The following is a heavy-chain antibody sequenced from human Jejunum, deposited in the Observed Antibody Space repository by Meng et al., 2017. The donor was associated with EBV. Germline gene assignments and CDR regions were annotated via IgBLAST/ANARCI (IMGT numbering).Heavy chain of an antibody. Sequence: VQLLEAGGGLVRPGGSLGLSCAAFGFTFTTDAMSWVRQAPGKGLEWVSVITGSGGSTYYADSVKGRFTISRDSSKNTLYLQMNSLRAEDTAVYYCAKLVRDWGQGTLVTVSS. CDR1: GFTFTTDA. CDR2: ITGSGGST. V-gene: IGHV3-23*01. D-gene: IGHD2/OR15-2a*01. CDR3: AKLVRD. J-gene: IGHJ4*02.